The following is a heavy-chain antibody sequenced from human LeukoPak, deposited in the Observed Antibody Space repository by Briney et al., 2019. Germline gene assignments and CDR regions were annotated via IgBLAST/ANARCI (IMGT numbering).Heavy chain of an antibody. D-gene: IGHD1-26*01. Sequence: SVKVSCKASGGTFSSYAISWVRQAAGQGLEWMGRIIPILGIANYAQKFQGRVTITADKSTSTAYMELSSLRSEDTAVYYCARGVTVGATFDYWGQGTLVTVSS. J-gene: IGHJ4*02. CDR2: IIPILGIA. CDR1: GGTFSSYA. CDR3: ARGVTVGATFDY. V-gene: IGHV1-69*04.